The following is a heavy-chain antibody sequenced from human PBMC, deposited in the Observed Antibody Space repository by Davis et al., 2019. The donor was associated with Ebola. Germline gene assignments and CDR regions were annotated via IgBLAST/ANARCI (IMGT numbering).Heavy chain of an antibody. Sequence: GESLKISCAASGFTFSDYYMSWIRQAPGKGLEWVSYISSSGSTIYYADSVKGRFTISRDNAKNSLYLQMNSLRAEDTAVYYCARDLAYSNYGYYYYYYMDVWGKGTTVTVSS. CDR3: ARDLAYSNYGYYYYYYMDV. CDR1: GFTFSDYY. CDR2: ISSSGSTI. V-gene: IGHV3-11*04. J-gene: IGHJ6*03. D-gene: IGHD4-11*01.